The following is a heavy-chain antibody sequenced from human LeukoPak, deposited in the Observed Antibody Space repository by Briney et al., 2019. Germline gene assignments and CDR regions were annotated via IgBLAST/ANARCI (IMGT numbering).Heavy chain of an antibody. Sequence: GASVKVSCKASGYTFTSYYMHWVRQAPGQGREWMGIINPSGGSTSYAQKFQGRVTMTRDTSTSTVYMELSSLRSEDTAVYYCARAYDILTGSIYYYYGMDVWGQGTTVTVSS. J-gene: IGHJ6*02. CDR3: ARAYDILTGSIYYYYGMDV. CDR1: GYTFTSYY. V-gene: IGHV1-46*01. D-gene: IGHD3-9*01. CDR2: INPSGGST.